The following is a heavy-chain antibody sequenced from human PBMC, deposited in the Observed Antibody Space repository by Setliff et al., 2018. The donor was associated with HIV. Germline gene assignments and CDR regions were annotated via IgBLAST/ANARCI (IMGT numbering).Heavy chain of an antibody. CDR2: INTDGSSA. V-gene: IGHV3-74*03. Sequence: HPGGSLRLSCAASGFTFSNSWMHWVRQAPGKGLVWVSRINTDGSSATYADSVKGRFTISRDNAKNTLYLQMNSLRAEDTAVYYCARDRGYPDSFNIWGQGTVVTVSS. D-gene: IGHD3-10*01. J-gene: IGHJ3*02. CDR3: ARDRGYPDSFNI. CDR1: GFTFSNSW.